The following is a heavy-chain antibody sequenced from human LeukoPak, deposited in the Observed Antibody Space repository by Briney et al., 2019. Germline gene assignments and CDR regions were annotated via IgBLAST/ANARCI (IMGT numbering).Heavy chain of an antibody. J-gene: IGHJ4*02. CDR1: GFTFSNYV. CDR3: ARSFFQWNYGSCLDS. Sequence: GGSLKLSCAASGFTFSNYVMQWVRQAPGKGLEWVALAHDGSNKYYADSVKGRFTIFRENSKSTVYLQMNSLRPEDTAVYSCARSFFQWNYGSCLDSWGQGTLVTVSS. D-gene: IGHD1-7*01. CDR2: AHDGSNK. V-gene: IGHV3-30*03.